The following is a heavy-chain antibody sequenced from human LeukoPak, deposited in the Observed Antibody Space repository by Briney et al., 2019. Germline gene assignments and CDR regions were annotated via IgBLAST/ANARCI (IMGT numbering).Heavy chain of an antibody. J-gene: IGHJ5*02. CDR3: ARASTIAVAGSNWFDP. Sequence: PSETLSLTCTASGGSISSSSYYWGWIRQPPGKGLEWIGSIYYSGSTYCNPSLKSRFTISVDTSKNQFSLKLSSVTAADTAVYYCARASTIAVAGSNWFDPWGQGTLVTVSS. CDR2: IYYSGST. D-gene: IGHD6-19*01. CDR1: GGSISSSSYY. V-gene: IGHV4-39*07.